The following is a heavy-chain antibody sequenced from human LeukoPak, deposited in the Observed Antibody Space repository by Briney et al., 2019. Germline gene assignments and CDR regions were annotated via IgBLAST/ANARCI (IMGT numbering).Heavy chain of an antibody. CDR2: ISSSSSYT. D-gene: IGHD1-1*01. CDR1: GFTFSSYA. J-gene: IGHJ5*02. CDR3: ARDPGYNWKRVNWFDP. V-gene: IGHV3-21*05. Sequence: GGSLRLSCAASGFTFSSYAMSWVRQAPGKGLEWVSYISSSSSYTNYADSVKGRFTISRDNAKNSLYLQMNSLRAEDTAVYYCARDPGYNWKRVNWFDPWGQGTLVTVSS.